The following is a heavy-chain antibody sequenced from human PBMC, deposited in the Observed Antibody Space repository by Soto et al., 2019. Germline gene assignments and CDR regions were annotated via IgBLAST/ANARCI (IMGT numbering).Heavy chain of an antibody. CDR1: GFTFNNAW. CDR3: TSGLGYCSGGSCHPL. J-gene: IGHJ4*02. CDR2: IKSKRGAETT. V-gene: IGHV3-15*01. Sequence: EVQLVESGGGLVKPGGSLRLSCAASGFTFNNAWMSWVRQAPGKGLEWVGRIKSKRGAETTDYAALVKGRFTISRADSINTLYLQMNSLKTEDTAVYYCTSGLGYCSGGSCHPLWGQGTRVTVSS. D-gene: IGHD2-15*01.